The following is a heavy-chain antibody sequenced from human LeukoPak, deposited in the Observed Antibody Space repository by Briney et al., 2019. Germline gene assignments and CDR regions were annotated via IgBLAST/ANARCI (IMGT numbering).Heavy chain of an antibody. V-gene: IGHV4-59*05. CDR2: IYYSGST. CDR3: ARSSLSGYSYGLYYFDY. CDR1: GFTFSSYSMN. D-gene: IGHD5-18*01. Sequence: GSLRLSCAASGFTFSSYSMNWVRQAPGKGLAWIGSIYYSGSTYYNPSLKSRVTISVETSKNQFSLKLSSVTAADTAVYYCARSSLSGYSYGLYYFDYWGQGTLVTVSS. J-gene: IGHJ4*02.